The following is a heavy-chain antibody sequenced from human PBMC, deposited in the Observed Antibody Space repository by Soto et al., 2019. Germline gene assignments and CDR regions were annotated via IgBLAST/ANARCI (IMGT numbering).Heavy chain of an antibody. CDR2: ISGSGGST. CDR3: AKWGIGYSSSWYLDY. CDR1: GFTFSSYA. D-gene: IGHD6-13*01. J-gene: IGHJ4*02. V-gene: IGHV3-23*01. Sequence: GGSLRLSCAASGFTFSSYAMSWVRQAPGKGLEWVSAISGSGGSTYYADSVKGRFTISRDNSKNTLYLQMNSLRAEDTAVYYCAKWGIGYSSSWYLDYWGQGTLVTVSS.